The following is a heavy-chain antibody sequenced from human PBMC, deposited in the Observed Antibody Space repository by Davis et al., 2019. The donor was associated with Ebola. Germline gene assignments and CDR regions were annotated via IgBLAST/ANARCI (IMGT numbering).Heavy chain of an antibody. Sequence: GESLKISCAASGFTFSDYYMSWIRQAPGKGLEWVSVIGSGGGDKQYADFVKGRFTISRDNSKNTLYLQMNSLRAEDTAIYYCAKYITTSPSRYFDPWGQGTLVTVSS. CDR2: IGSGGGDK. J-gene: IGHJ5*02. D-gene: IGHD3-3*01. V-gene: IGHV3-23*01. CDR3: AKYITTSPSRYFDP. CDR1: GFTFSDYY.